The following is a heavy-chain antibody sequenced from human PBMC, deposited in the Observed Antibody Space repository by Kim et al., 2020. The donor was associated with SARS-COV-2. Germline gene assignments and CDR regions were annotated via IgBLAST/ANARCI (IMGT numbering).Heavy chain of an antibody. CDR1: GFTFSSYG. V-gene: IGHV3-33*05. Sequence: GGSLRLSCAASGFTFSSYGMHWVRQAPGKGLEWVAVISYDGSNKYYADSVKGRFTISRDNSKNTLYLQMNSLRAEDTAVYYCARDRGYCSSTSCYFGFD. D-gene: IGHD2-2*01. J-gene: IGHJ4*01. CDR3: ARDRGYCSSTSCYFGFD. CDR2: ISYDGSNK.